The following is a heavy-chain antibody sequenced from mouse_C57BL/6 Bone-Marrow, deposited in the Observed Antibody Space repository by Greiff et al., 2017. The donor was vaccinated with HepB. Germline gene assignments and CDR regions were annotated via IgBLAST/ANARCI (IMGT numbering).Heavy chain of an antibody. J-gene: IGHJ2*01. CDR3: AREGTYYSNYYFDY. D-gene: IGHD2-5*01. V-gene: IGHV1-75*01. Sequence: QVHVKQSGPELVKPGASVKISCKASGYTFTDYYINWVKQRPGQGLEWIGWIFPGSGSTYYNEKFKGKATLTVDKSSSTAYMLLSSLTSEDSAVYFCAREGTYYSNYYFDYWGQGTTLTVSS. CDR1: GYTFTDYY. CDR2: IFPGSGST.